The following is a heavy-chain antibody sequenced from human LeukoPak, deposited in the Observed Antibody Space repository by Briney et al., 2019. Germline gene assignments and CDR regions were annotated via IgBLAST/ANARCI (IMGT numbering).Heavy chain of an antibody. V-gene: IGHV4-59*01. D-gene: IGHD6-19*01. CDR1: GGSISSYY. CDR3: ARSSGWSKGAFDI. CDR2: IYYSGST. Sequence: SETLSLTCTVSGGSISSYYWSWIRQPPGPGVEGIGYIYYSGSTNYNPSLKSRVTISVDTSKNQFSLKLSSVTAADTAVYYCARSSGWSKGAFDIWGQGTMVTVSS. J-gene: IGHJ3*02.